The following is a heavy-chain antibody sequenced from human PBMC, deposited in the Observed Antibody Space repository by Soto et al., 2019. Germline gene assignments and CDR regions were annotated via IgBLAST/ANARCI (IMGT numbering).Heavy chain of an antibody. Sequence: PGGSLRLSCAASGFTFSSYGMHWVRQAPGKGLEWVAVIWYDGSNKYYADSVKGRFTISRDNSKNTLYLQMNSLRAEDTAVYYCARDVPSDIAVAGYFDYWGQGTLVTVSS. J-gene: IGHJ4*02. D-gene: IGHD6-19*01. CDR3: ARDVPSDIAVAGYFDY. CDR2: IWYDGSNK. V-gene: IGHV3-33*01. CDR1: GFTFSSYG.